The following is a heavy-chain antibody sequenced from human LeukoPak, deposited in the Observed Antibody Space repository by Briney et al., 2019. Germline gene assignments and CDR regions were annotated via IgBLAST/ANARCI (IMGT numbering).Heavy chain of an antibody. Sequence: GGSLRLSCAASGFTFSRYNMNWVRRAPGKGLEWVSSISSSSSYIYYADSVKGRFTISRDNSKNTLYLQMNSLRAEDTAVYYCAKDQYYYDSSGYPDYWGQGTLVTVSS. J-gene: IGHJ4*02. CDR1: GFTFSRYN. V-gene: IGHV3-21*01. CDR3: AKDQYYYDSSGYPDY. CDR2: ISSSSSYI. D-gene: IGHD3-22*01.